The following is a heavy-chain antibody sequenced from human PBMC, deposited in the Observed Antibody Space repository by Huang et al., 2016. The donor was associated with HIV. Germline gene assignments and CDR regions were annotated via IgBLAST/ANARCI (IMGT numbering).Heavy chain of an antibody. CDR3: ARTEMEYYYGSSGYYPDY. CDR2: IGGTSRKI. J-gene: IGHJ4*02. CDR1: GFDFSKYS. V-gene: IGHV3-48*01. D-gene: IGHD3-22*01. Sequence: EVQLVESGGALVQPGGSLKLSCVVSGFDFSKYSMNWVRQAPGKGVEWVSYIGGTSRKIYYADSVKGRFTISRDNAKNSVLLQMRSLRAEDTALYYCARTEMEYYYGSSGYYPDYWGQGTQVTVSS.